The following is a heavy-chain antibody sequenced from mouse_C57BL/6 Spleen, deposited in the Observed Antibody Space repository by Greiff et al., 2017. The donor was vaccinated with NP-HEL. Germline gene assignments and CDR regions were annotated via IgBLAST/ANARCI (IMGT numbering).Heavy chain of an antibody. V-gene: IGHV1-82*01. Sequence: VQLQQSGPELVKPGASVKISCKASGYAFSSSWMNWVKRRPGKGLEWIGRIYPGDGDTNYNGKFKGKATLTADKSSSTAYMQLSSLTSEDSAVYFCARDWYYAMDYWGQGTSVTVSS. CDR2: IYPGDGDT. CDR3: ARDWYYAMDY. D-gene: IGHD4-1*01. J-gene: IGHJ4*01. CDR1: GYAFSSSW.